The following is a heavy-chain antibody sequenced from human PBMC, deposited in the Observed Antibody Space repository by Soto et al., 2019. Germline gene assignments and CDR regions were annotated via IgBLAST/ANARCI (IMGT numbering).Heavy chain of an antibody. D-gene: IGHD5-18*01. V-gene: IGHV4-38-2*01. Sequence: PSETLSLTCAVSGHSISSGFYYWGWIRQPPGKGLEWIGSMYHSGSTYYNPSLKSRVTMSVDMSKNQLSLKLTSLTAADTAVYYCARYGYSYSMRFFDKWGQGTRVTVSS. CDR1: GHSISSGFYY. CDR3: ARYGYSYSMRFFDK. CDR2: MYHSGST. J-gene: IGHJ4*02.